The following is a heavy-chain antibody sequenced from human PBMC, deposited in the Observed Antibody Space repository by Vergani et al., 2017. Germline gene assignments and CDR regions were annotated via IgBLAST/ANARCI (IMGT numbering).Heavy chain of an antibody. Sequence: QVQLQEWGAGLLKTSETLSLTCTVSGGSISSYYWSWIRQPPGKGLEWIGYIYYSGSTNYNPSLKSRVTISVDTSKNQFSLKLSSVTAADTAVYYCARLNVPPNTALDYWGQGTLVTVSS. CDR1: GGSISSYY. V-gene: IGHV4-59*01. CDR2: IYYSGST. D-gene: IGHD5-18*01. CDR3: ARLNVPPNTALDY. J-gene: IGHJ4*02.